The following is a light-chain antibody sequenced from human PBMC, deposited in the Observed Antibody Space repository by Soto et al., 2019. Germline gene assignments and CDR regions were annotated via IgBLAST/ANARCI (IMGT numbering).Light chain of an antibody. CDR1: QSVSRN. Sequence: MLVTQSPATLSLSPGEIAALSCRASQSVSRNLAWFQQKPGQAPRLLIYGASTRATGVPARFSGSGSGTDFSLTITSLQSEDFAVYYCQQYYHWPRTFGQGTKVDIK. V-gene: IGKV3-15*01. CDR2: GAS. CDR3: QQYYHWPRT. J-gene: IGKJ1*01.